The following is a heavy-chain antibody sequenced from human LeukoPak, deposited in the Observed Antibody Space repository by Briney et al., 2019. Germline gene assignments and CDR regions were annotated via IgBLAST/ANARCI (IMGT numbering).Heavy chain of an antibody. Sequence: GGSLRLSCAASGFSISTYWMSWVRQAPGKGLEWVANIKQDGSKKYYVDPVKGRFTMSRDNAKNSLYLQMNSLRAEDTALYYCARGYCSGGVCYSIYFDQWGQGTLVTVSP. CDR2: IKQDGSKK. V-gene: IGHV3-7*01. J-gene: IGHJ4*02. D-gene: IGHD2-15*01. CDR1: GFSISTYW. CDR3: ARGYCSGGVCYSIYFDQ.